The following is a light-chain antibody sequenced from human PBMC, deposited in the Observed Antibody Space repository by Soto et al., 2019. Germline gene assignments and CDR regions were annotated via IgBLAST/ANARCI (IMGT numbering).Light chain of an antibody. Sequence: EIVLPQSPGTLSLSPGERATLSCRASQSVTTDLAWYQQKPGQAPRLLIYGASSRATGIPARFSGSGSGTDFTLTISSLEPEDFAVYYCQQRSNWPRTFGQGTKVDIK. CDR2: GAS. J-gene: IGKJ1*01. CDR1: QSVTTD. CDR3: QQRSNWPRT. V-gene: IGKV3-11*01.